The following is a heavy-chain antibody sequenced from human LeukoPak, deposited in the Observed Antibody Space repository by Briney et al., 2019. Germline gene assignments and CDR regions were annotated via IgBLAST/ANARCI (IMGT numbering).Heavy chain of an antibody. J-gene: IGHJ4*02. CDR1: GYTFTGYY. V-gene: IGHV1-2*06. CDR2: INPNSGGT. CDR3: AITRGYCSSTNCLDY. D-gene: IGHD2-2*01. Sequence: GASVKVSCKASGYTFTGYYLLWVRQAPGQGLEWMGRINPNSGGTNYVQKFHGRVTMTRDTSISTAYMELSRLRSDDTAVYYCAITRGYCSSTNCLDYWGQGTLVTVSS.